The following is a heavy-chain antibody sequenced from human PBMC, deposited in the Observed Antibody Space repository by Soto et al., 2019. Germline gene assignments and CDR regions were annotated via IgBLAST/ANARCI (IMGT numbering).Heavy chain of an antibody. CDR2: ISVYNGNT. V-gene: IGHV1-18*01. CDR1: GYTFNSYG. CDR3: ARDWSGWATGGGDS. D-gene: IGHD3-3*01. Sequence: QVQLVQSGGEVKKPGASVKVSCKTSGYTFNSYGMRWVRQAPGQGLEWMGWISVYNGNTIYAEKFQGRVTLTTDTTTSTAYMDLRSLRYDGTAVYYCARDWSGWATGGGDSWGQGTLVTVSS. J-gene: IGHJ4*02.